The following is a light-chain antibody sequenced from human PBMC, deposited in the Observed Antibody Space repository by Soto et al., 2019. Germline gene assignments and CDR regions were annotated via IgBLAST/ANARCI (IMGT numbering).Light chain of an antibody. CDR2: WAS. CDR3: QQYYGTPPT. J-gene: IGKJ3*01. Sequence: DIVMTQSPDSMAVSLGERATINCKSRKSLLYSSNNKNYLAWYQQKPGQPPKLLISWASTREFGVPDRFSGSWSGTDFTLTISSLQAEDVAVYYCQQYYGTPPTFGPGTKVNIK. V-gene: IGKV4-1*01. CDR1: KSLLYSSNNKNY.